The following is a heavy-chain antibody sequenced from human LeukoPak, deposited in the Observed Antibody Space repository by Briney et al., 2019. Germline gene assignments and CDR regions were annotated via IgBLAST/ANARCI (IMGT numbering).Heavy chain of an antibody. J-gene: IGHJ6*02. D-gene: IGHD5-18*01. Sequence: GGSLRLSCAASGFTFSSYSMNWVRQAPGKGPEWVSSISSSSSYIYYADSVKGRFTISRDNAKNSLYLQMNSLRAEDTAVYYCARDRGYSYGTSYYYGMDAWGQGTTVTVSS. CDR3: ARDRGYSYGTSYYYGMDA. CDR2: ISSSSSYI. CDR1: GFTFSSYS. V-gene: IGHV3-21*01.